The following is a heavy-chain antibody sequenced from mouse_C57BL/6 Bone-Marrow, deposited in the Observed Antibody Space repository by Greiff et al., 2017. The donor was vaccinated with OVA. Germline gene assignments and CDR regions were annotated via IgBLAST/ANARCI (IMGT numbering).Heavy chain of an antibody. CDR2: IDPETGGT. CDR3: TRGYSNYYAMDD. J-gene: IGHJ4*01. V-gene: IGHV1-15*01. CDR1: GYTFTDYE. D-gene: IGHD2-5*01. Sequence: VPLQESGAELVRPGASVTLSCTASGYTFTDYEMHWVKQTPVHGLEWIGAIDPETGGTAYNQKFKGKAILTADKSSSTAYMELRSLTSEDSAVYYSTRGYSNYYAMDDWGQGTSVTVSS.